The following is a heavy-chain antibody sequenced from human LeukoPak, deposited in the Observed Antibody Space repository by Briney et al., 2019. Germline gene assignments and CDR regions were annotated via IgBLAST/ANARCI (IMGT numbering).Heavy chain of an antibody. CDR2: ISSSSSTI. D-gene: IGHD3-10*01. Sequence: GGSLRLSCAASGFTFSSYSMNWVRQAPGKGLEWVSYISSSSSTIYYADSVKGRFTISRDNAKNSLYLQMNSLRAEDTAVYYCARDPKVRGVIRYYFDYWGQGTLVTVSS. CDR3: ARDPKVRGVIRYYFDY. J-gene: IGHJ4*02. CDR1: GFTFSSYS. V-gene: IGHV3-48*04.